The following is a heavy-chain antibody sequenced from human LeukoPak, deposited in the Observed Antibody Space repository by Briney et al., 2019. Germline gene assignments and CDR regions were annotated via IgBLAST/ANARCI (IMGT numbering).Heavy chain of an antibody. CDR3: ASSSWNVDYYYGMDV. CDR1: GFTFSSYS. V-gene: IGHV3-21*01. J-gene: IGHJ6*02. Sequence: GGSLRLSCAASGFTFSSYSMNWVRPAPGKGLEWVSSISSSSSYIYYANSVKGRFTISRDNAKNSLYLQMNSLRAEDTAVYYCASSSWNVDYYYGMDVWGQGTTVTVSS. CDR2: ISSSSSYI. D-gene: IGHD1-1*01.